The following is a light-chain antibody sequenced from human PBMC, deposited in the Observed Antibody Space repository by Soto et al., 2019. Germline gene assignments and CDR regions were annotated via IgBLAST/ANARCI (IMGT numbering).Light chain of an antibody. CDR1: QSVSSN. Sequence: EIVMTQSPATLSVSPGERATVSCRASQSVSSNLAWYQQKPGQAPRLLIYGASTRATGIPARFSGSGSGTECTLTIGSLQSEDFAVYYCQQYNNWPRTFGQGTKVEIK. CDR3: QQYNNWPRT. V-gene: IGKV3-15*01. J-gene: IGKJ2*01. CDR2: GAS.